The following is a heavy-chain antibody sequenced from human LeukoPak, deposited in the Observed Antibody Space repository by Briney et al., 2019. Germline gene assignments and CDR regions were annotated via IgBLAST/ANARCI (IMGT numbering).Heavy chain of an antibody. V-gene: IGHV4-59*01. Sequence: SETLSLTCTVSGGSISSYYWSWIRQPPGKGLEWIGYICYSGRTNYNPSLKSRVTISVDTSKNQFSLKLSSVTAADTAVYYCARMLGGNYDSSGYIVAFDIWGQGTMVTVSS. D-gene: IGHD3-22*01. CDR1: GGSISSYY. CDR3: ARMLGGNYDSSGYIVAFDI. CDR2: ICYSGRT. J-gene: IGHJ3*02.